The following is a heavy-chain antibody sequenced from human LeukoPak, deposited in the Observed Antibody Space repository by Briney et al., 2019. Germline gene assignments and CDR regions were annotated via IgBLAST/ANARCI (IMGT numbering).Heavy chain of an antibody. J-gene: IGHJ6*02. V-gene: IGHV3-23*01. CDR1: GFTFSSYA. Sequence: GGSLRLSCAASGFTFSSYAMSWVRQAPGKGLEWVSAISGSGGSTYYADSVKGRFTISRDNSKNTLYLQMNSPRAEDTAVYYCAKDVIGTGGLVVPEDTLYYYYGMDVWGQGTTVTVSS. CDR2: ISGSGGST. CDR3: AKDVIGTGGLVVPEDTLYYYYGMDV. D-gene: IGHD2-2*01.